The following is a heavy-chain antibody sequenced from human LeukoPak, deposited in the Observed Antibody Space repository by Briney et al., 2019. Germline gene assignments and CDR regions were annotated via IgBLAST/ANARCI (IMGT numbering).Heavy chain of an antibody. J-gene: IGHJ4*02. CDR3: ARGDYVWGSYRAPHDY. CDR2: MNPNSGNT. D-gene: IGHD3-16*02. V-gene: IGHV1-8*03. CDR1: GYTFTSYA. Sequence: ASVKVSCKASGYTFTSYAINWVRQATGQGLEWMGWMNPNSGNTGYAQKFQGRVTITRNTSISTAYMELSSLRSEDTAVYYCARGDYVWGSYRAPHDYWGQGTLVTVSS.